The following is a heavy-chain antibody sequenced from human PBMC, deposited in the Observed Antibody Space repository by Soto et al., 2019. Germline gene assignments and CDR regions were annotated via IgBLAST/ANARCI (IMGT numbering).Heavy chain of an antibody. D-gene: IGHD1-1*01. CDR3: TRDIFRTRTTVDY. CDR1: GFNFEDHA. V-gene: IGHV3-9*01. CDR2: ISANGAFV. Sequence: ESGGGLVEPGRSLRLSCVVSGFNFEDHAMNWVRLAPGKGLEWVSVISANGAFVVYENSVKGRFTISRDNAKNSLFLQMSSLRREDTAVYYCTRDIFRTRTTVDYWGQGTLGTVSS. J-gene: IGHJ4*02.